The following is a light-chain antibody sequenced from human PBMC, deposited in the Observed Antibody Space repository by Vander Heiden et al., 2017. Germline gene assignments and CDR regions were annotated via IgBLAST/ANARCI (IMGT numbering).Light chain of an antibody. Sequence: ELVMTQSPDTLSVSPGGRATIPCRASQSVSSNLAWYQQKPGQAPRLLIFGAYTRATGIPVRFSGSGSGTEFTLTVSSLQSEDFAVYYCQQYNNWPPWTFGQGTKVEIK. V-gene: IGKV3D-15*01. CDR3: QQYNNWPPWT. J-gene: IGKJ1*01. CDR1: QSVSSN. CDR2: GAY.